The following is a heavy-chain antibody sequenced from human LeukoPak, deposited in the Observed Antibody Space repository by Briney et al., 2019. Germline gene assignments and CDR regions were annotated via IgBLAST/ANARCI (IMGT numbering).Heavy chain of an antibody. V-gene: IGHV1-2*02. J-gene: IGHJ4*02. Sequence: ASVKVSCKASGYTFTDYYMHWVRQAPGQGLEWVVWINPNSGGTNYAQKFQGRVTMTIDRSISTAYLEVTRLRSDDTAVYYCARGEGSSIDYWGQGTLVTVSS. CDR3: ARGEGSSIDY. CDR2: INPNSGGT. CDR1: GYTFTDYY. D-gene: IGHD6-13*01.